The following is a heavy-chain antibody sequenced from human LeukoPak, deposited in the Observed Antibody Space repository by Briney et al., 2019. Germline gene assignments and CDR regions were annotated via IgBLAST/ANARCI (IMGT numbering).Heavy chain of an antibody. D-gene: IGHD4-11*01. J-gene: IGHJ6*03. Sequence: SETLSLTCAVYGGSFSGYYWSWIRQPPGKGLEWIGEINHSGSTNYNPSLKSRVTISVDTSKNQFSLKLSSVTAADTAVYYCARVLTSSNNYYYYIDVWGKGTTVTVSS. CDR1: GGSFSGYY. V-gene: IGHV4-34*01. CDR3: ARVLTSSNNYYYYIDV. CDR2: INHSGST.